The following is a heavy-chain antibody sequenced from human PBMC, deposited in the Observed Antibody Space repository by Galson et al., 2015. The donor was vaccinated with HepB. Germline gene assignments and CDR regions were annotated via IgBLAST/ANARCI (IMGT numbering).Heavy chain of an antibody. CDR2: ISWDGGST. CDR3: AKPHDTMIVAWTNFDY. Sequence: SLRLSCAASGFTFDDYTMHWVRQAPGKGLEWVSLISWDGGSTYYADSVKGRFTISRDNSKNSLYLQMNSLRTEDTALYYCAKPHDTMIVAWTNFDYWGQGTLVTVSS. J-gene: IGHJ4*02. V-gene: IGHV3-43*01. D-gene: IGHD3-22*01. CDR1: GFTFDDYT.